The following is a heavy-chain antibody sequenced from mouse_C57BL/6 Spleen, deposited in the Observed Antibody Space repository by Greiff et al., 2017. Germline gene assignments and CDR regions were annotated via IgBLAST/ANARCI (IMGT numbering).Heavy chain of an antibody. V-gene: IGHV1-75*01. CDR3: GRRGDDGAFDY. J-gene: IGHJ2*01. CDR1: GYTFTDYY. CDR2: IFPGSGST. Sequence: VQLQQSGPELVKPGASVKISCKASGYTFTDYYINWVKQRPGQGLEWIGWIFPGSGSTYYNEKFKGKATLPVDNSYSTAYVLLSSLTSEDSSVYCCGRRGDDGAFDYWGQGTTLTVSS.